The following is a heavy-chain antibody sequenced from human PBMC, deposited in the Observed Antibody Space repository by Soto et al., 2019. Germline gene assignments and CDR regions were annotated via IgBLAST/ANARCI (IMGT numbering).Heavy chain of an antibody. CDR1: GGSISTYW. CDR3: ARSRGSTRSFDY. CDR2: IYYSGST. Sequence: SETLSLTCTVSGGSISTYWWSWIRQPPRKGLEWIGYIYYSGSTNYNPSLKSRVTISVDASKNQFSLKLTSVTAADTAVYYCARSRGSTRSFDYWGQGTLVTVSS. V-gene: IGHV4-59*01. J-gene: IGHJ4*02. D-gene: IGHD2-15*01.